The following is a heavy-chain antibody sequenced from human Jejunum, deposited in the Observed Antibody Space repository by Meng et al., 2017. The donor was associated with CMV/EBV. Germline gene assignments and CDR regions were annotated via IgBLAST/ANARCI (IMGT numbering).Heavy chain of an antibody. CDR3: ARDFRYKWSYWLDP. CDR1: GFTFSDHG. J-gene: IGHJ5*02. Sequence: SGFTFSDHGMHWVRQATGKGLEWVAFVQYDRFSKYYADAVKGRFTISRDHSNNTLYLQMDSLRPEDTAIYYCARDFRYKWSYWLDPWGQGTLVTVSS. CDR2: VQYDRFSK. D-gene: IGHD1-7*01. V-gene: IGHV3-30*02.